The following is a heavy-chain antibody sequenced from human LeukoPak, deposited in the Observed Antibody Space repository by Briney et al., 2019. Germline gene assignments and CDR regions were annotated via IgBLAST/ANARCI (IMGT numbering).Heavy chain of an antibody. J-gene: IGHJ5*02. CDR2: ISAYNGNT. V-gene: IGHV1-18*01. D-gene: IGHD6-19*01. Sequence: ASVKVSCKASGYTFTSYGISWVRQAPGQGLEWMGWISAYNGNTNYAQKLQGRVTMTRDMSTSTVYMELSSLRSEDTAVYYCAGSRFDSSGTFDPWGQGTLVTVSS. CDR3: AGSRFDSSGTFDP. CDR1: GYTFTSYG.